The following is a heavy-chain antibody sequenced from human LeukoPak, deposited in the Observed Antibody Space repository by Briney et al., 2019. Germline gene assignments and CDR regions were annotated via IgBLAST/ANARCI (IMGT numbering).Heavy chain of an antibody. CDR2: ISYIGST. CDR3: AREGSSGTGIGYFDY. J-gene: IGHJ4*02. CDR1: DDSFSSHY. V-gene: IGHV4-59*11. Sequence: SETLSLTCAVSDDSFSSHYWTWIRQPPGKGLEGIGYISYIGSTNYNPSLKSRVTISIDTSKNQFSLKLSSVTAADTAVYYCAREGSSGTGIGYFDYWGQGTLVTVSS. D-gene: IGHD1-14*01.